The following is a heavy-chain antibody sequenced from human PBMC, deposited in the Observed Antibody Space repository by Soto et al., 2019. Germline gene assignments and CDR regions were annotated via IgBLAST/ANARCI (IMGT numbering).Heavy chain of an antibody. V-gene: IGHV4-39*01. D-gene: IGHD6-13*01. CDR1: GGSISSSSYY. Sequence: QLQLQESGPGLVKPSETLSLTCTVSGGSISSSSYYWGWIRQPPGKGLEWIGSIYYSGSTYYNPSLKSRVTISVDTSKNQFSLKLSSVTAADTAVYYCARLPHSSSWYVVYWFDPWGQGTLVTVSS. CDR3: ARLPHSSSWYVVYWFDP. J-gene: IGHJ5*02. CDR2: IYYSGST.